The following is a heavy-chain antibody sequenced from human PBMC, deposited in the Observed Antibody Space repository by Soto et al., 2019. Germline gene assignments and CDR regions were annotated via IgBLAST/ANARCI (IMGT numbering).Heavy chain of an antibody. CDR2: IIPIFGTA. V-gene: IGHV1-69*13. J-gene: IGHJ4*02. CDR1: GGTFSSYA. D-gene: IGHD1-26*01. CDR3: ARGISGTYTALDF. Sequence: GASVKVSCKASGGTFSSYAISWVRQAPGQGLEWMGGIIPIFGTANYAQKFQGRVTITADESTSTAYMELSSLRFDDTAVYYCARGISGTYTALDFWGQGALVTVSS.